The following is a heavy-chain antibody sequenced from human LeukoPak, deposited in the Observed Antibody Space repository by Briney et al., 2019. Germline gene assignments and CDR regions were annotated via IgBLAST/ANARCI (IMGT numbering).Heavy chain of an antibody. V-gene: IGHV1-69*05. Sequence: SVKVSCKASGGTFSSYAISWVRQAPGQGLEWMGRIIPIFGTANYAQKFQGRVTITTDESTSTAYMELSSLRSEDTAVYYCARDWGIGGHLYYFDYWGQGTLVAASS. D-gene: IGHD3-16*01. CDR2: IIPIFGTA. CDR3: ARDWGIGGHLYYFDY. CDR1: GGTFSSYA. J-gene: IGHJ4*02.